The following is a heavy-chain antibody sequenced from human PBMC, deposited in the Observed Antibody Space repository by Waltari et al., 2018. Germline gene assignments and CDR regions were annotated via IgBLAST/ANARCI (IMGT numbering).Heavy chain of an antibody. CDR3: ARVSTNNGPGDLDY. V-gene: IGHV1-18*01. J-gene: IGHJ4*02. D-gene: IGHD2-8*01. CDR2: VSGYNGDT. CDR1: CYTVNSYT. Sequence: VQLVQSETEVRKPGASVMVSCKTSCYTVNSYTASWGRQAPGQGLEWMGWVSGYNGDTIYAQKFQDRLTLTTETSTTTDYMELRNLRSDDWAIFYCARVSTNNGPGDLDYWGQGTLVTVSA.